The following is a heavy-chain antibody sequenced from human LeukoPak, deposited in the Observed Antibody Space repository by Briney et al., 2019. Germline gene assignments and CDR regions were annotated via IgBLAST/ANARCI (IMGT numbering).Heavy chain of an antibody. CDR1: GYSISSGYF. Sequence: SETLSLTCTVSGYSISSGYFWGWIRQPPGKGLEWIGNIYRTGTTFYNPSLQSRVTISADTSKNHFSLQLISVTAADTAVYYCARDGYNPVAFDIWGRGTLVTVSS. CDR2: IYRTGTT. V-gene: IGHV4-38-2*02. D-gene: IGHD5-24*01. CDR3: ARDGYNPVAFDI. J-gene: IGHJ3*02.